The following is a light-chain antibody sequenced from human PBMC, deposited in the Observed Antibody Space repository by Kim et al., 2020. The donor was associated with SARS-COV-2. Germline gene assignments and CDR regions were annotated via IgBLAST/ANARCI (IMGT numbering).Light chain of an antibody. CDR2: DAS. CDR3: QPFNNYSPPFT. V-gene: IGKV1-5*02. J-gene: IGKJ2*01. CDR1: QSVIWY. Sequence: VGDRRPIMGGASQSVIWYLAWYQQKPGKAPRLLIFDASRLKSGVPSRFSGSGSGTEFTLTISSLQPDDFATYYCQPFNNYSPPFTFGQGTKLEI.